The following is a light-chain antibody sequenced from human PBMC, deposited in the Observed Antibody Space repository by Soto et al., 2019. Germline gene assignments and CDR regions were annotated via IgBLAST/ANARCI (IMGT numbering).Light chain of an antibody. J-gene: IGLJ2*01. CDR3: QSYDSGSHVV. Sequence: NFMLTQPHSVSESPGKTVTLSCTRSSGSFASYYVQWYQQRPGSAPTTVIFEDYQRPSGVPDRFSGSIDSSSNSASLTISGLKTEDEADYYCQSYDSGSHVVFGGGTKVTVL. V-gene: IGLV6-57*03. CDR1: SGSFASYY. CDR2: EDY.